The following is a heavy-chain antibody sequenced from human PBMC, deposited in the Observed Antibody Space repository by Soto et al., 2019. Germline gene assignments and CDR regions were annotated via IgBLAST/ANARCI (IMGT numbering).Heavy chain of an antibody. CDR1: NGSISSSSYY. J-gene: IGHJ5*02. Sequence: SETLSLTCTVSNGSISSSSYYWGWIRQPPGKGLEWIGSIYYSGSSFYKPSLKSRVTISVDTSKNQFSLKLSSVTATDTAVYYCARQVVAATDWLDPWGQGSLVTVSS. CDR2: IYYSGSS. CDR3: ARQVVAATDWLDP. D-gene: IGHD3-22*01. V-gene: IGHV4-39*01.